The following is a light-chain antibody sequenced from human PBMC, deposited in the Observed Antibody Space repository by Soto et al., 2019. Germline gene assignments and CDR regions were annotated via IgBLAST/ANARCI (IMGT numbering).Light chain of an antibody. CDR1: QSVRNW. CDR3: QQYNSYPWT. Sequence: DLQMTQSPSTLSASVGDRVTITCRASQSVRNWLAWYQQKPGIAPKLLICKASDLESGVPSRFGGSGSGTEFTLTISSLQPDDFATYYCQQYNSYPWTFGQGTKVEI. J-gene: IGKJ1*01. CDR2: KAS. V-gene: IGKV1-5*03.